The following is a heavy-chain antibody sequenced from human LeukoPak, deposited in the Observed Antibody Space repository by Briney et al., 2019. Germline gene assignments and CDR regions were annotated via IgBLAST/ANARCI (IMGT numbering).Heavy chain of an antibody. CDR2: ISASSGHT. CDR1: GYTFTTYG. CDR3: ARDGRVGFFVY. J-gene: IGHJ4*02. V-gene: IGHV1-18*01. Sequence: ASVKLPCKASGYTFTTYGISWVRQAPGQGLEYMAWISASSGHTNYAQNLQGSVTLTTDTSTSTAYMELRSLKSDDTAVYYCARDGRVGFFVYWGQGTLVTVSS. D-gene: IGHD1-26*01.